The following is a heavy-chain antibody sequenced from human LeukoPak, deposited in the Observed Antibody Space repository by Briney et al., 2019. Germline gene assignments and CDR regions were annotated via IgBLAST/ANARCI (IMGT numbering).Heavy chain of an antibody. CDR3: VKDIVRYFDWPSGV. D-gene: IGHD3-9*01. V-gene: IGHV3-64D*06. Sequence: PGGSLRLSCAASGFTFSSYAMHWVRQAPGKGLEYVSAISSNGGSTYYADSVKGRFTISRDNSKNTLYLQMSSLRAEDTAVYYCVKDIVRYFDWPSGVWGQGTLVTVSS. CDR1: GFTFSSYA. CDR2: ISSNGGST. J-gene: IGHJ4*02.